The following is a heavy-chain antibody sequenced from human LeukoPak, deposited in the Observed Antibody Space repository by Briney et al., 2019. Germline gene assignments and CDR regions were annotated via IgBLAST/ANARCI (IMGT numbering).Heavy chain of an antibody. D-gene: IGHD6-13*01. CDR1: GYTFTTYW. CDR3: VRHGLGSSCGLDY. Sequence: GESLKISCKGSGYTFTTYWIGWVRQMPGKGLEWMGIIYPGDSDPRYSPSFQGQVTISADTSISTAYLQWSSLKASDSAMYYCVRHGLGSSCGLDYWGQGTLVTVSS. J-gene: IGHJ4*02. CDR2: IYPGDSDP. V-gene: IGHV5-51*01.